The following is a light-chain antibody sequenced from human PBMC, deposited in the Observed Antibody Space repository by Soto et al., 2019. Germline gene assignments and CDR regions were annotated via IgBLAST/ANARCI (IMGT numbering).Light chain of an antibody. V-gene: IGKV3-20*01. CDR1: QSVYSNY. CDR2: GAS. Sequence: EVVLTQSPGTLPLSPGARATLSCRASQSVYSNYLAWYQQKPGQAPRLLIYGASSRATGIPDRFGGSGSGTDFTLTISRLEPEDFAVYFCQQYGTSPLTFGGGTKVDIK. CDR3: QQYGTSPLT. J-gene: IGKJ4*01.